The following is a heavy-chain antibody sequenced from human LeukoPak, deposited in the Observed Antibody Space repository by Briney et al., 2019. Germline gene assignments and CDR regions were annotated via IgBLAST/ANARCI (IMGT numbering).Heavy chain of an antibody. CDR2: IYTSGST. D-gene: IGHD5-18*01. J-gene: IGHJ4*02. CDR1: GGAINSGTYY. V-gene: IGHV4-61*02. CDR3: ASNSYDSTFDY. Sequence: SETLSLTCTVSGGAINSGTYYWSWIRRTAGKGLEWIGRIYTSGSTKYNPSLKSRVTISVDTSKNQFSLKLSSVTAADTAVYYCASNSYDSTFDYWGQGTLVSVSS.